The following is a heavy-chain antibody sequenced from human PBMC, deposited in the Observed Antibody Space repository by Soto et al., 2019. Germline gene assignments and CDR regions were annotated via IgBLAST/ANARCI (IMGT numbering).Heavy chain of an antibody. J-gene: IGHJ6*03. CDR2: IYPGDSDT. CDR1: GYSFTSYW. CDR3: ARHNRERFLVWLSRLCYHYYLDV. D-gene: IGHD3-3*01. V-gene: IGHV5-51*01. Sequence: PGESLKISCKGSGYSFTSYWIGWVRQMPGKGLEWMGIIYPGDSDTRYSPSFQGQVTISADKSISTAYLQWSSLKASDTAMYYCARHNRERFLVWLSRLCYHYYLDVWRTGTTFDVSS.